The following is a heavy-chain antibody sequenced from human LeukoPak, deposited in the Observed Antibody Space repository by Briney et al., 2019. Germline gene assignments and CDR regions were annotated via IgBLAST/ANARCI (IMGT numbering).Heavy chain of an antibody. CDR3: ARVNPFDY. V-gene: IGHV4-39*07. CDR1: GGSISSRSFY. D-gene: IGHD1-14*01. CDR2: IHNSGST. J-gene: IGHJ4*02. Sequence: SETLSLTCTVSGGSISSRSFYWGWIRQPPGKGLQWIGNIHNSGSTYYTPSLKSRVTISVDTSKNQFSLKLSSVTAADTAVYYCARVNPFDYWGQGALVTVSS.